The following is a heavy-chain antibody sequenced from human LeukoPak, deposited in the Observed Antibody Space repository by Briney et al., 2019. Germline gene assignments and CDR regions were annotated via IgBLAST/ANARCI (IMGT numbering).Heavy chain of an antibody. Sequence: PGGSLRLSCAASGFTFSGSAMHWVRQAPGKGLDWVSAISISGGSTYYAGSVKGRFTISRDNSKNTLYLQMNSLRAEDTALYYCAKGIKWELPFDYWGQGTLVTVSS. V-gene: IGHV3-23*01. D-gene: IGHD1-26*01. CDR3: AKGIKWELPFDY. CDR2: ISISGGST. J-gene: IGHJ4*02. CDR1: GFTFSGSA.